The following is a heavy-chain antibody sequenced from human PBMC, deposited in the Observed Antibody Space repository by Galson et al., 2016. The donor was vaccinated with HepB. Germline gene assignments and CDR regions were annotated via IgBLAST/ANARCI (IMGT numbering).Heavy chain of an antibody. CDR3: ARPFGDYSHYYYYGMDV. Sequence: SLRLSCAASGFSFSTYAMHWVRQAPGKGLEWVAVISYDGIHKYYADSVRGRFTISRDNSKNTLYVQMNSLRAEDTAVYYCARPFGDYSHYYYYGMDVWSQGASVIVSS. V-gene: IGHV3-30-3*01. CDR1: GFSFSTYA. CDR2: ISYDGIHK. J-gene: IGHJ6*02. D-gene: IGHD4-17*01.